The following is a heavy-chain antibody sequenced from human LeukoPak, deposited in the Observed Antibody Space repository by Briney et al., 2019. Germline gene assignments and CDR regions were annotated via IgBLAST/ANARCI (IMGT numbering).Heavy chain of an antibody. D-gene: IGHD4-11*01. CDR1: GGSISSYY. CDR2: IYYSGST. V-gene: IGHV4-59*01. Sequence: SETLSLTCTVSGGSISSYYWSWIRQPPGKGLEWIGYIYYSGSTNYNPSLKSRVTISVDTSKNQFSLKLSSVTAADTAVYYCATSVGMTTVNTPFDYWGQGTLVTVSS. CDR3: ATSVGMTTVNTPFDY. J-gene: IGHJ4*02.